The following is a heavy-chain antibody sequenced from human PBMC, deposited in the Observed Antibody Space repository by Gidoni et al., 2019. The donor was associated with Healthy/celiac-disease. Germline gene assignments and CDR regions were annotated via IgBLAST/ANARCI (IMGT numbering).Heavy chain of an antibody. CDR1: GFTFDAYA. J-gene: IGHJ1*01. CDR2: ISWNSGSI. V-gene: IGHV3-9*01. CDR3: AKGTIAVAGLMAEYFQH. D-gene: IGHD6-19*01. Sequence: EVQLVESGGGLVQPGRSLRLSCAASGFTFDAYAMHWVRQAPGKGLEWVSGISWNSGSIGYADSVKGRFTISRDNAKNSLYLQMNSLRAEDTALYYCAKGTIAVAGLMAEYFQHWGQGTLVTVSS.